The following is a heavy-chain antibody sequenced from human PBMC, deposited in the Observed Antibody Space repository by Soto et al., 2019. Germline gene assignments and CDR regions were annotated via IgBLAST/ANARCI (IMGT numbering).Heavy chain of an antibody. V-gene: IGHV4-34*01. J-gene: IGHJ4*02. CDR1: GGSFSGYD. Sequence: QVQLQQWGAGLLKPSETLSLTCAVYGGSFSGYDWSWIRQPPGKGLEWIGEINHSGSTNYNPSLKSRVTISVDTSKNQFSLKLSSVTAADTAVYYCARKRGGGGHFDYWGQGTLVTVSS. CDR2: INHSGST. CDR3: ARKRGGGGHFDY. D-gene: IGHD3-16*01.